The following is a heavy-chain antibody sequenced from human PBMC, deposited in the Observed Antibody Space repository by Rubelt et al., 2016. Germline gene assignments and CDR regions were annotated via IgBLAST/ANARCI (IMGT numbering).Heavy chain of an antibody. J-gene: IGHJ6*02. CDR3: ARSYSNYQDGYYYYYGMDV. Sequence: QVQLVQSGAEVKKPGASVKVSCKASGYTFTSYYMHWVRQAPGQGLEWMGIINPSGGSTSYAQKVHGRVTMTRDTSTSTGYMELSSLRSEDTAVYYCARSYSNYQDGYYYYYGMDVWGQGTTVTVSS. D-gene: IGHD4-11*01. CDR1: GYTFTSYY. V-gene: IGHV1-46*01. CDR2: INPSGGST.